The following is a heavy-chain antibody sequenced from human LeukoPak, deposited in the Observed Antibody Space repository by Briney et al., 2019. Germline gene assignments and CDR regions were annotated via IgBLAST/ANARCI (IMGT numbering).Heavy chain of an antibody. CDR3: TSWCSGSSCPGPDAFDI. CDR1: GFTFGDYA. J-gene: IGHJ3*02. D-gene: IGHD6-13*01. CDR2: IRSKAYGGTT. V-gene: IGHV3-49*04. Sequence: PGGSLRLSCTASGFTFGDYAMSWVRQAPGKGLERVGFIRSKAYGGTTEYAASVKGRFTISRDDSKSIAYLQMNSLKTEDTAVYYCTSWCSGSSCPGPDAFDIWGQGTMVTVSS.